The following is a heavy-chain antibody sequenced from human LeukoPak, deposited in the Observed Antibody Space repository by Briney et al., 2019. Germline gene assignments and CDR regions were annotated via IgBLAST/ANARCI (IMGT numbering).Heavy chain of an antibody. CDR1: GFTFDDYG. J-gene: IGHJ5*02. V-gene: IGHV3-20*01. CDR3: ARDTIDVDTAMVTSSYNWFDP. D-gene: IGHD5-18*01. Sequence: GGSLRLSCAASGFTFDDYGMSWVRQAPGKGLEWVSGINWNGGSTGYADSVKGRFTISRDNAKNSLYLQMNSLRAGDTALYHCARDTIDVDTAMVTSSYNWFDPWGQGTLVTVSS. CDR2: INWNGGST.